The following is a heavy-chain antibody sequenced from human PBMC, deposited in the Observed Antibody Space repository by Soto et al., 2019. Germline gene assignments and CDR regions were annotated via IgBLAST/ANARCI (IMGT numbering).Heavy chain of an antibody. Sequence: QVQLQQWGAGLLKPSETLSLTCAVYGGSFSGYYWSWFRLPPGKGLEWIGEINHSGSTNYNPSLKSRVTISVDTSKNQFSLKLSSVTAADTAVYYCARGEAAAGTRHFQHWGQGTLVTVSS. D-gene: IGHD6-13*01. CDR1: GGSFSGYY. J-gene: IGHJ1*01. CDR2: INHSGST. CDR3: ARGEAAAGTRHFQH. V-gene: IGHV4-34*01.